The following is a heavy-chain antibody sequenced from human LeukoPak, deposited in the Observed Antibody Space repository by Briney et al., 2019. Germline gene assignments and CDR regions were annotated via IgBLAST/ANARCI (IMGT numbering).Heavy chain of an antibody. CDR3: ARGGFIMTTVTIRYYFDY. CDR2: INHSGST. V-gene: IGHV4-34*01. D-gene: IGHD4-11*01. J-gene: IGHJ4*02. CDR1: GGSFSGYY. Sequence: PSETLSLTCAVYGGSFSGYYWSWIRQPPGKGLEWIGEINHSGSTNYNPSLKSRVTISVDTSKNQFSLKLSSVTAADTAVYYCARGGFIMTTVTIRYYFDYWGQGTLVTVSS.